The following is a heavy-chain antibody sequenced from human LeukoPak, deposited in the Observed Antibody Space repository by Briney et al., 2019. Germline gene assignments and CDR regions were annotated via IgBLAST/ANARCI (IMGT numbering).Heavy chain of an antibody. CDR3: ARVPAGIAAAAPNGDY. J-gene: IGHJ4*02. CDR2: INPNSGGT. Sequence: ASVKVSCKASGYTFTGYYMHWVRQAPGQGLEWMGRINPNSGGTNYAQKFQGGVTMTRDTSISTAYMELSRLRSDDTAVYYCARVPAGIAAAAPNGDYWGQGTLVTVSS. CDR1: GYTFTGYY. D-gene: IGHD6-13*01. V-gene: IGHV1-2*06.